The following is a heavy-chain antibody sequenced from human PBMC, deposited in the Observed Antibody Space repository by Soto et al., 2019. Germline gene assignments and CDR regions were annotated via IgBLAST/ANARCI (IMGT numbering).Heavy chain of an antibody. Sequence: QVQVVQSRAEVKKPGASVRVSCKTSGYTFTDYDINWVRQAAGQGLEYMGWMSADSGNTGYSQQFQGRVTMTGNTSTSTAYMELSSLKSEDTAVYYCEGTTGYWGQGTMVTVSS. CDR3: EGTTGY. CDR1: GYTFTDYD. J-gene: IGHJ4*02. V-gene: IGHV1-8*02. CDR2: MSADSGNT. D-gene: IGHD1-1*01.